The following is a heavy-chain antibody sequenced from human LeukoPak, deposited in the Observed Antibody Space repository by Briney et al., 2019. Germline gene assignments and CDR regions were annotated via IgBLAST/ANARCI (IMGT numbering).Heavy chain of an antibody. D-gene: IGHD3-22*01. CDR1: GYTFTGYY. J-gene: IGHJ5*02. CDR3: ARGGSTDTMIVVVIGDWFDP. Sequence: ASVKVSCKASGYTFTGYYMHWVRQAPGQGLEWMGRINPNNGGTNYAQKFQGRVTMTGDTSISTAYMELSRLRSDDAAVYYCARGGSTDTMIVVVIGDWFDPWGQGTLVTVSS. V-gene: IGHV1-2*06. CDR2: INPNNGGT.